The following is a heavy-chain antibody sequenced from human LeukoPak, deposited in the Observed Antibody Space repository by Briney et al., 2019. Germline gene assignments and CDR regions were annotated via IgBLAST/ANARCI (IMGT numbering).Heavy chain of an antibody. J-gene: IGHJ4*02. D-gene: IGHD3-10*01. Sequence: SETLSLTCTVSGSSVIDYYWGCIRLPPGKGLEWIGHVYYTGTTNYSPSLKSRVTVSVDTSNKQFSLKLSSGTAGDTAVYVCARGLRSLYSGVSIDSWGQGTLVTVSS. CDR1: GSSVIDYY. V-gene: IGHV4-59*02. CDR3: ARGLRSLYSGVSIDS. CDR2: VYYTGTT.